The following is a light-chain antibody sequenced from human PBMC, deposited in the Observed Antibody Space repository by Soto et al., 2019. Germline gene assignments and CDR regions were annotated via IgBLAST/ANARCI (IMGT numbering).Light chain of an antibody. CDR1: QSVSSS. CDR2: DAS. Sequence: EIVMTQSPATLSVSPGERATLSCRASQSVSSSLDWYQQRPGQAPRLLIYDASTRATDIPARFSGSGSGTEFTLTISNLQSEDFAVYYCQHYNNWSTFGQGTRLEIK. V-gene: IGKV3-15*01. J-gene: IGKJ5*01. CDR3: QHYNNWST.